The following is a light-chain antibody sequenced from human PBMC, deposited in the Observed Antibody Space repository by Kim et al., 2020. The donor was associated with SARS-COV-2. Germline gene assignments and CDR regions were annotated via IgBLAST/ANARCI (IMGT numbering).Light chain of an antibody. J-gene: IGLJ1*01. CDR3: QVWDSSSDHPGYV. Sequence: SSELTQPPSVSVAPGKTARITCGGNNIGSKSVHWYQQKPGQAPVLVIYYESDRPSGIPERFSGSNSGNTATLTISRVEAGDEADYYCQVWDSSSDHPGYVFGTGTKVTVL. CDR2: YES. V-gene: IGLV3-21*04. CDR1: NIGSKS.